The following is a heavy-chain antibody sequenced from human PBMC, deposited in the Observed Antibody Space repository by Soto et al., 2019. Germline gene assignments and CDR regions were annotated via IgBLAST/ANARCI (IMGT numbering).Heavy chain of an antibody. D-gene: IGHD6-19*01. Sequence: ASVKVSCKAFGYTFTGYYLHWMRQAPGQGLEWMGWINPNSGGTNCAQKFQGRVTMTRDTSISTAYMELSGLRSDDTAVYYCARDPVADSGGGYWGQGTLVTVPQ. CDR1: GYTFTGYY. CDR3: ARDPVADSGGGY. V-gene: IGHV1-2*02. J-gene: IGHJ4*02. CDR2: INPNSGGT.